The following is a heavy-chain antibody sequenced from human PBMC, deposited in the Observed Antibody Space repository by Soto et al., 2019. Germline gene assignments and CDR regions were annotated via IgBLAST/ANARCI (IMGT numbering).Heavy chain of an antibody. D-gene: IGHD3-10*01. CDR1: GGSISSGDYY. J-gene: IGHJ5*02. CDR2: IYYSVST. Sequence: QVQLQESGPGLVKPSQTLSLTCTVSGGSISSGDYYWSWIRQPPGKGLEWIGYIYYSVSTYYNPSLKSRVTISVDTSKNQFSLKLSSVTAADTAVYYCAREGKSWFGESRGVNWFDPWGQGTLVTVSS. V-gene: IGHV4-30-4*01. CDR3: AREGKSWFGESRGVNWFDP.